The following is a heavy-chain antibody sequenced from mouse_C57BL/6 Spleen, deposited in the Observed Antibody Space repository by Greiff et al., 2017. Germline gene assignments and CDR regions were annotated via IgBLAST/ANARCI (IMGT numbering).Heavy chain of an antibody. Sequence: VQLQQSGAELARPGASVKMSCTASGYTFTSYSMHWVKQRPGQGLEWIGCINPGSGYTKYNPKFKDKATLTADKSSSTAYLQLSSLASDDCAVYYCASTGVGWDMDVWGQGTTVTVSS. CDR2: INPGSGYT. J-gene: IGHJ4*01. V-gene: IGHV1-4*01. D-gene: IGHD1-1*01. CDR3: ASTGVGWDMDV. CDR1: GYTFTSYS.